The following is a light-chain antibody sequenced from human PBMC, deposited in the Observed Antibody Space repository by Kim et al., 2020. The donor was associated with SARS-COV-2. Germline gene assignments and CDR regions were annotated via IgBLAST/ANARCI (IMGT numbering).Light chain of an antibody. J-gene: IGKJ2*01. Sequence: LSASPGERATRSCRASQSVSSNLAWYQQKPGQAPRLLIYGASTRATGIPARFSGSGSGTEFTLTISSLQSEDFAVYYCQQYNNWYTFGQGTKLEI. V-gene: IGKV3-15*01. CDR3: QQYNNWYT. CDR1: QSVSSN. CDR2: GAS.